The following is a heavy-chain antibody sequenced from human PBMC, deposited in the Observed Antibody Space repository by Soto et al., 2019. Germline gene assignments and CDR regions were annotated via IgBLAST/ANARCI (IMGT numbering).Heavy chain of an antibody. Sequence: EVQLVGTGGGLVQPGGSLRLSCAASGFNVSYNYISWVRQPPGQGLEWVSVIFYGGTTYYAESVKGRFTISRDNSKNMVYLQMNSLRVEDTAVYYCGSIAVAEGFDPWGQGTLVTVSS. D-gene: IGHD6-19*01. V-gene: IGHV3-53*02. J-gene: IGHJ5*02. CDR1: GFNVSYNY. CDR3: GSIAVAEGFDP. CDR2: IFYGGTT.